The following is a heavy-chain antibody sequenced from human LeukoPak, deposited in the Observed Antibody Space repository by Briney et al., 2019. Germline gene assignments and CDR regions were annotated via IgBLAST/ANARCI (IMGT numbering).Heavy chain of an antibody. V-gene: IGHV1-46*01. CDR3: ARRALSSRVSDY. CDR1: GYTFTRYY. D-gene: IGHD6-13*01. J-gene: IGHJ4*01. Sequence: GASVKVSCKASGYTFTRYYMHWVRQTPGQGLEWMGIINPSGGSTSYAQKFQGRVTMTRDTSTSTVYMELSSLRSEDTAVYYCARRALSSRVSDYWGHGPLVTVSS. CDR2: INPSGGST.